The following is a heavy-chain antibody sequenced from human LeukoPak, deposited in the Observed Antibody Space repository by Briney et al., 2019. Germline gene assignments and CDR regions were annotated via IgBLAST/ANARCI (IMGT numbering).Heavy chain of an antibody. V-gene: IGHV3-21*01. CDR1: GFTFSSYS. Sequence: GGSLRLSCAASGFTFSSYSMNWVRQAPGKGLEWVSSIRSSSSYIYYADSVKGRFTISRDNAKNSLYLQMNSLRAEDTAVYYCARDSYDFWSGQNWFDPWGQGTLVTVSS. D-gene: IGHD3-3*01. CDR2: IRSSSSYI. CDR3: ARDSYDFWSGQNWFDP. J-gene: IGHJ5*02.